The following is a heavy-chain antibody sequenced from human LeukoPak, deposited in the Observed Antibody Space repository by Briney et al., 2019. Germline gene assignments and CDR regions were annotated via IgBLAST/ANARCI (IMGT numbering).Heavy chain of an antibody. CDR3: ARVGQQLVLNYFDY. Sequence: GGSLRLSCAASGFTFSSYAMHWVRQAPGKGLEWVAVISYDGSNKYYADSVKGRFTISRDNSKNTLYLQMNSLRAEDTAVYYCARVGQQLVLNYFDYWGQGTLVTVSS. CDR2: ISYDGSNK. V-gene: IGHV3-30-3*01. CDR1: GFTFSSYA. J-gene: IGHJ4*02. D-gene: IGHD6-13*01.